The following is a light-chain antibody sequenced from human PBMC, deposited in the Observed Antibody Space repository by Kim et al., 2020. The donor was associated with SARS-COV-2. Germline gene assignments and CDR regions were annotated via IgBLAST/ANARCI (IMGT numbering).Light chain of an antibody. CDR2: DVN. J-gene: IGLJ1*01. Sequence: QSALTQPASVSGSPGQSITISCTGTSSDVGGYKYVSWYQQHPGKAPKLMIYDVNKRPSGVSNRFSGSKSGNTASLTISGLQTEDEADYYCSSYTSTNTYVFGTGTQLTVL. CDR1: SSDVGGYKY. V-gene: IGLV2-14*01. CDR3: SSYTSTNTYV.